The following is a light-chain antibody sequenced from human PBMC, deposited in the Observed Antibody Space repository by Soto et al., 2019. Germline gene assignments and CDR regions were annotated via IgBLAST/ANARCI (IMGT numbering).Light chain of an antibody. Sequence: DIQMTQSPSTLSASVGDRVTITCRASQSISSWLAWYQQKPGEAPKLLIYEASTLERGVPSRFSGSRSGTAFSLTTSNLQPHDFATSYCQQYNTYSRAFGQGTKVEVK. V-gene: IGKV1-5*03. CDR1: QSISSW. CDR3: QQYNTYSRA. J-gene: IGKJ1*01. CDR2: EAS.